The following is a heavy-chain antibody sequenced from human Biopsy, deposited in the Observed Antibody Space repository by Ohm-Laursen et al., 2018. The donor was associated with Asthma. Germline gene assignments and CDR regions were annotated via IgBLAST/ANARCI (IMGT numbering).Heavy chain of an antibody. CDR2: INPNSGGT. CDR3: ARGQKSAGDRWFDH. CDR1: GYTFIGCH. V-gene: IGHV1-2*06. J-gene: IGHJ5*02. D-gene: IGHD6-13*01. Sequence: ASVKVSCKASGYTFIGCHIHWMRQAPGQGLEWMGRINPNSGGTNYAQKFQGRVTMTRDTSISTAYMEVSRLRSDDTAVYYCARGQKSAGDRWFDHWGQGTLVTVSS.